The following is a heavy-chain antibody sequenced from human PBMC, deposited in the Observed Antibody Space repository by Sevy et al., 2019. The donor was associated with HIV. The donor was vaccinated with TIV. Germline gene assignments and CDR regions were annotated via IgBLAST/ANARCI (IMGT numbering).Heavy chain of an antibody. CDR3: ARDSPGYGGYSY. Sequence: GGYLRLSCAASRFTFKTYWMSWVRQAPGKGLEWVGNIKEDGSAKYHADSVRGRFTISRDNAKNSLYLQMSSLRVEDTAVYYCARDSPGYGGYSYWGQGTLVIVSS. D-gene: IGHD1-26*01. CDR1: RFTFKTYW. CDR2: IKEDGSAK. V-gene: IGHV3-7*01. J-gene: IGHJ4*01.